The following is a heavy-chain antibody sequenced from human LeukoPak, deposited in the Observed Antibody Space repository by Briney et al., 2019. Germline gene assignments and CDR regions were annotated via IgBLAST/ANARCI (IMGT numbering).Heavy chain of an antibody. J-gene: IGHJ4*02. CDR2: ISGGGDGA. CDR3: AKRARGYSYGTLDY. D-gene: IGHD5-18*01. V-gene: IGHV3-23*01. CDR1: GFSFSTCA. Sequence: GGSLRLSCAASGFSFSTCAMNWVREAPGKGLEWVSTISGGGDGALYADSVKGRFTISRDNSKNTLFLQMNSLRAEDTAVYYCAKRARGYSYGTLDYWGQGTLVTVSS.